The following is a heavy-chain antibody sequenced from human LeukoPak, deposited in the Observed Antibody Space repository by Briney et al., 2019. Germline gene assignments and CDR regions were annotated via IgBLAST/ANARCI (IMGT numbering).Heavy chain of an antibody. V-gene: IGHV3-21*01. CDR2: ISSSSSYI. Sequence: RGSLRLSCAASGFTFSSYSMNWVRQAPGKGLEWVSSISSSSSYIYYADSVKGRFTISRDNAKNSLYLQMNSLRAEDTAVYYCARDPERNYYYMDVWGKGTTVTVSS. CDR3: ARDPERNYYYMDV. CDR1: GFTFSSYS. J-gene: IGHJ6*03.